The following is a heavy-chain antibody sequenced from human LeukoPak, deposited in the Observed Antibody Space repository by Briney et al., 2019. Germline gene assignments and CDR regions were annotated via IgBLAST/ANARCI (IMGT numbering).Heavy chain of an antibody. J-gene: IGHJ2*01. CDR3: ARDSSSPYWYFNL. Sequence: PGGSLRLSCAASGFTFSSYAMHWVRQAPGKGLEWVAVISADGGIKLYTDSVKGRFSISRDNSKDTMSLEMNSLRAEDTAVYYCARDSSSPYWYFNLWSRGTLVTVSS. V-gene: IGHV3-30-3*01. CDR1: GFTFSSYA. CDR2: ISADGGIK.